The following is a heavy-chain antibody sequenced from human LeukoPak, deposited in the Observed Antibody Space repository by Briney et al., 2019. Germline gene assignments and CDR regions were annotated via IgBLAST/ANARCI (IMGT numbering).Heavy chain of an antibody. CDR1: GFTFSRYT. D-gene: IGHD1-26*01. Sequence: GGSLRLSCAASGFTFSRYTVNWVRQAPGKGLEWVSSITSSSTYIYYADSVKGRFTISRDNARNSLYLHMNSLRAEDTAVYYCTRGTGSYDYWGQGTRVTVSS. CDR3: TRGTGSYDY. CDR2: ITSSSTYI. V-gene: IGHV3-21*01. J-gene: IGHJ4*02.